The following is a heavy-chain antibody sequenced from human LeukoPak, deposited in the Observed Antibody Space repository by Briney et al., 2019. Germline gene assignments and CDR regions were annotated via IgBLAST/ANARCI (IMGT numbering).Heavy chain of an antibody. CDR1: GYTFTSYG. D-gene: IGHD6-19*01. Sequence: ASVKVSCKASGYTFTSYGISWVRQAPGQGLEWMGWISAYNGNTNYAQKLQGRVTMTTNTSTSTAYMELRSLRSDDTAVYYCARSMIAVAGTLPRPDYYYYMDVWGKGTTVTVSS. V-gene: IGHV1-18*01. J-gene: IGHJ6*03. CDR2: ISAYNGNT. CDR3: ARSMIAVAGTLPRPDYYYYMDV.